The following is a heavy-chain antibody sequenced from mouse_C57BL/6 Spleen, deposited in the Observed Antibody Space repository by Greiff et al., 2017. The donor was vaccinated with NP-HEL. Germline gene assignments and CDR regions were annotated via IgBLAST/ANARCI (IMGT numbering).Heavy chain of an antibody. Sequence: EVKVEESGGGLVKPGGSLKLSCAASGFTFSDYGMHWVRQAPEKGLEWVAYISSGSSTIYYADTVKGRFTISRDNAKNTLFLQMTSLRSEDTAMYYCARGYDGYFAYWGQGTLVTVSA. CDR2: ISSGSSTI. D-gene: IGHD2-3*01. CDR3: ARGYDGYFAY. V-gene: IGHV5-17*01. J-gene: IGHJ3*01. CDR1: GFTFSDYG.